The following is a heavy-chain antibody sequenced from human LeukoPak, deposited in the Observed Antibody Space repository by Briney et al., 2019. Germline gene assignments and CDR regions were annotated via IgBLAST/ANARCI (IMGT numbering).Heavy chain of an antibody. CDR2: IYYSGST. J-gene: IGHJ5*02. V-gene: IGHV4-59*01. D-gene: IGHD3-10*01. CDR1: GGSISRCY. CDR3: ARDYTYYYGSGSYYNEYNWFDP. Sequence: SETLSLTCTVSGGSISRCYWSWIRQPPGKGLEWIGYIYYSGSTNYNPSLKSRVTISVDTSKNQFSLKLSSVTAADTAVYYCARDYTYYYGSGSYYNEYNWFDPWGQGTLVTVSS.